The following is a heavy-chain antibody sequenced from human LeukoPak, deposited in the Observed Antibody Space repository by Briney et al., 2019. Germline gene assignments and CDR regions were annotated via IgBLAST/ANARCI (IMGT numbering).Heavy chain of an antibody. V-gene: IGHV3-48*01. CDR2: IRGRSDTT. Sequence: PGGSLRLSCAASGFTLTMFSMNWLRQAPGKGLEWIAFIRGRSDTTYYADSVQGRFTISRDNAEDSVYLQMNSLRVEDTAVYYCARTYDFGIGPPGDAFDNWGQGTLVTVFS. CDR3: ARTYDFGIGPPGDAFDN. J-gene: IGHJ3*02. CDR1: GFTLTMFS. D-gene: IGHD3-3*01.